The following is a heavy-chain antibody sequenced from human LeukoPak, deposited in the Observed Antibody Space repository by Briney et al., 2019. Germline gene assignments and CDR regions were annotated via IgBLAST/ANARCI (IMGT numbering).Heavy chain of an antibody. D-gene: IGHD3-9*01. CDR1: GFTFGDSA. Sequence: PGGSLRLSCTASGFTFGDSAMSWLRLAPGPGLEWVSIIYAGGSTYYADSVKGRFTISRDNSKNTLYLQMNSLRAEDTAEYYCARTGGGYFDWYVDNWGQGTLVTVSS. CDR3: ARTGGGYFDWYVDN. V-gene: IGHV3-66*01. J-gene: IGHJ4*02. CDR2: IYAGGST.